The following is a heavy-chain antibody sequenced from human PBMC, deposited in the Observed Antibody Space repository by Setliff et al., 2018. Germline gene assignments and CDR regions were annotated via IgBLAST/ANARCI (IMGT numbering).Heavy chain of an antibody. CDR2: IFYSDTA. CDR1: GGSIGPHY. V-gene: IGHV4-59*11. CDR3: ARDRSTVIRGVTSFFYYYMDV. D-gene: IGHD3-10*01. Sequence: SETLSLTCTVSGGSIGPHYWSWIRQAPGKGLEWIGHIFYSDTAKYNPSLESRAAISVDSSKNQFSLKLRSVTAADMAVYYCARDRSTVIRGVTSFFYYYMDVWGGGTTVTV. J-gene: IGHJ6*03.